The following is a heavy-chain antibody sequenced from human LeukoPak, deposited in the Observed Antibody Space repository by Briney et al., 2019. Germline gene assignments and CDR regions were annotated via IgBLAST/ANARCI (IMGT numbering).Heavy chain of an antibody. Sequence: PGRSLRLSCAASGFTFSSYGMHWVRQAPGEGLEWVAVISYDGSNKYYADSVKGRLTISRDNSKNTLYLQMNSLRAEDTAVYYCAPLSYCSSTSCSDYWGQGTLVTVSS. J-gene: IGHJ4*02. CDR3: APLSYCSSTSCSDY. D-gene: IGHD2-2*01. CDR2: ISYDGSNK. CDR1: GFTFSSYG. V-gene: IGHV3-30*03.